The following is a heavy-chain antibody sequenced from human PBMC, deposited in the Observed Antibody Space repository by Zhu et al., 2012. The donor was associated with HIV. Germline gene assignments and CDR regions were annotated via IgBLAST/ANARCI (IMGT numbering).Heavy chain of an antibody. J-gene: IGHJ4*02. Sequence: QVQLQQWGRRTVEAFGDPVPHLRCLWWVLQWLLLGLDPPAPREGAGVDWGNQSQWRHPNYNPSLKSRVTISVDTSKNQFSLKLNSVTAADTAVYYCARGYGSGSYYQLRRGQGTLVT. D-gene: IGHD3-10*01. CDR3: ARGYGSGSYYQLR. CDR2: QSQWRH. V-gene: IGHV4-34*01. CDR1: WVLQWLL.